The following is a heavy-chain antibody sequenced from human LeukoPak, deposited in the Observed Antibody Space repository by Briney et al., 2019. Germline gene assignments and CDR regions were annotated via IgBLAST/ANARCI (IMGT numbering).Heavy chain of an antibody. CDR3: ARGVYIAAAQYGF. V-gene: IGHV4-59*01. D-gene: IGHD6-13*01. CDR2: IYYSGAT. CDR1: GGSISTYY. J-gene: IGHJ4*02. Sequence: NPSETLSLTCTVSGGSISTYYWNWIRQPPGKGLEWIGYIYYSGATNYNPSLKSRVTISVGTSKNQFSLKLSSVTAADTAVYYCARGVYIAAAQYGFWGQGTLVTVSS.